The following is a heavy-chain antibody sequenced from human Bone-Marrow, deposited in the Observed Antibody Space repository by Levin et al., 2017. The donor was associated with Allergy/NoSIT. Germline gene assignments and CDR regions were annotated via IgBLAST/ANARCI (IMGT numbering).Heavy chain of an antibody. CDR1: GGSISTYY. Sequence: SSETLSLTCTVSGGSISTYYWTWIRQPPGQGLEWIGYVYYNGSTNYNPSLKSRVTISVDTSENQFSLKLTSVTAADTAMYYCARAPQYYDSSGYYYYYFDFWGRGTLVTVSS. CDR2: VYYNGST. CDR3: ARAPQYYDSSGYYYYYFDF. D-gene: IGHD3-22*01. J-gene: IGHJ2*01. V-gene: IGHV4-59*01.